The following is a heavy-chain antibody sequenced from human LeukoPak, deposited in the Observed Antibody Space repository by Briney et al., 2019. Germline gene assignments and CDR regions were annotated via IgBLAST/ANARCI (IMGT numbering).Heavy chain of an antibody. D-gene: IGHD3-10*01. CDR3: ARDFVVNYGWGAFDI. V-gene: IGHV3-53*01. CDR2: IYSGGST. CDR1: GFTVSSNY. J-gene: IGHJ3*02. Sequence: GSLRLSCAASGFTVSSNYMSWVRQAPGKGLEWVSVIYSGGSTYYADSVKGRFTISRDISKNTLYLQMNSLRAEDTAVYYCARDFVVNYGWGAFDIWGQGTMVTVSS.